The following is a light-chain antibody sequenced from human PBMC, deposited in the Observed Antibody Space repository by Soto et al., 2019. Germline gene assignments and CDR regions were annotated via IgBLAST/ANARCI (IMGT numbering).Light chain of an antibody. CDR2: EVS. V-gene: IGLV2-14*01. CDR3: SSDTSSSTLV. CDR1: SSDVGRY. Sequence: QSVLTQPASVSGSPGQSIIISCTGTSSDVGRYVSWYQQHSGKAPKLMIYEVSNRPSGVSIRFSGSKSGNTAALTISGLQAEDEADYYCSSDTSSSTLVFGGGTQLTVL. J-gene: IGLJ2*01.